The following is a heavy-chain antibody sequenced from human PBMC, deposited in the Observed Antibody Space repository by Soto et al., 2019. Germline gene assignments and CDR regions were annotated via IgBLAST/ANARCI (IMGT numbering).Heavy chain of an antibody. CDR2: ISYDGNSQ. J-gene: IGHJ4*02. CDR3: AKVSRPSRVSTPDFDY. CDR1: GFTLSSYS. Sequence: QVQLVESGGGVVQPGTSLRLSCVASGFTLSSYSIHWVRQAPGKGLDWVAVISYDGNSQFYGDSVKGRFIVSRDNSRNTLYLQLHNLLAEDTAVYYCAKVSRPSRVSTPDFDYWGQGTLVTVSS. D-gene: IGHD3-10*01. V-gene: IGHV3-30-3*01.